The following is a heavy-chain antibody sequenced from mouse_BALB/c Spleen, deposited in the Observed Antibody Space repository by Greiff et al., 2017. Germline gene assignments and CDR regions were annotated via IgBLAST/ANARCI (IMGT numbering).Heavy chain of an antibody. J-gene: IGHJ4*01. Sequence: DVQLVESGGGLVKPGGSLKLSCAASGFTFSSYTMSWVRQTPEKRLEWVATISSGGSYTYYPDSVKGRFTISRDKAKNTLYLQMSSLKSEDTAMYYCTRDSAYYGNYYAMDYWGQGTSVTVSS. CDR2: ISSGGSYT. CDR1: GFTFSSYT. V-gene: IGHV5-6-4*01. D-gene: IGHD2-10*01. CDR3: TRDSAYYGNYYAMDY.